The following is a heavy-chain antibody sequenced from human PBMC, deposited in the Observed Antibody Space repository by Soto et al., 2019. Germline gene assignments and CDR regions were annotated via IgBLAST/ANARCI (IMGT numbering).Heavy chain of an antibody. J-gene: IGHJ4*02. Sequence: QVQLQQWGAGLLKPSETLSLTCAVYGGSFSGYYWTWIRQPPGTGLEWIGEINHSGSTNYNPSLKSLVTISGDTYKNQFSLKLTSVTAADTAVYYCARDKITGLFDYWGQGTLVTVSS. CDR1: GGSFSGYY. CDR2: INHSGST. CDR3: ARDKITGLFDY. V-gene: IGHV4-34*01. D-gene: IGHD2-8*02.